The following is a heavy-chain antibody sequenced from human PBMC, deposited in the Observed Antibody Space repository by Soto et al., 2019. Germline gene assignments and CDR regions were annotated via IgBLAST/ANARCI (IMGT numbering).Heavy chain of an antibody. D-gene: IGHD3-10*01. V-gene: IGHV3-13*05. CDR1: GFTFSSYD. Sequence: EVQLVESGGGLVQPGGSLRLSCAASGFTFSSYDMHWVRQAPGKGLEWVSAIGTAGAPYYPASVKGRFTISRENAKNSLYLQMNSLRAGDTAVYYCARGHPRYYYGSGSFLDYYYGMDVWGQGTTVTVSS. CDR2: IGTAGAP. CDR3: ARGHPRYYYGSGSFLDYYYGMDV. J-gene: IGHJ6*02.